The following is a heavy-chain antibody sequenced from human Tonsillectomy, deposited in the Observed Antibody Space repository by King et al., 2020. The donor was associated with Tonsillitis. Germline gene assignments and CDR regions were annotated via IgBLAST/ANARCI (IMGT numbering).Heavy chain of an antibody. J-gene: IGHJ6*02. Sequence: VQLVESGGGVVQPGRSLRLSCAASGFTFSTYGMHWVRQAPGKGLEWVAVISYDGSNKYYADSVKGRFTISRDNSKNTLYLQMNSLRAEDTAIYYCARRVGATIYYYGMDVWGQGTTVTVSS. CDR3: ARRVGATIYYYGMDV. CDR2: ISYDGSNK. V-gene: IGHV3-30*03. CDR1: GFTFSTYG. D-gene: IGHD1-26*01.